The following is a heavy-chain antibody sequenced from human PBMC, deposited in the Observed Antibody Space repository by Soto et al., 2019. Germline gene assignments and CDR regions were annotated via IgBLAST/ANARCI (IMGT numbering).Heavy chain of an antibody. CDR1: GGTFSSYA. J-gene: IGHJ3*02. D-gene: IGHD3-3*01. V-gene: IGHV1-69*01. CDR3: ARVRVVLRFLEWFPAHAFDI. CDR2: IIPIFGTA. Sequence: QVQLVQSGAEVKKPGSSVKVSCKASGGTFSSYAISWVRQAPGQGLEWMGGIIPIFGTANYAQKFQGRVKITADESTSTAYMELSSLRSEDTAVYYCARVRVVLRFLEWFPAHAFDIWGQGTMVTVSS.